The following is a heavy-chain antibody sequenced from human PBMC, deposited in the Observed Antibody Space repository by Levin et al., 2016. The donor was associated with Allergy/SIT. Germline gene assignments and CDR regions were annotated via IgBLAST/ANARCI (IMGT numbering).Heavy chain of an antibody. CDR2: INPSGGST. CDR1: GGSLSAYY. Sequence: ASVKVSCKASGGSLSAYYVHWVRQAPGPGLEWMGLINPSGGSTTYSTKFQARVTMTRDTSTDTVYMELSSLTSEDTAVYYCARDGAPTPYSSSRYFGLWGRGTLVTVSS. D-gene: IGHD6-19*01. CDR3: ARDGAPTPYSSSRYFGL. J-gene: IGHJ2*01. V-gene: IGHV1-46*01.